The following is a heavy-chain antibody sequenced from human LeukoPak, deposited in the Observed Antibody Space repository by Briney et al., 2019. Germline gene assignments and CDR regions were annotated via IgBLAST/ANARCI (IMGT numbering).Heavy chain of an antibody. CDR1: GGSFTIYS. CDR3: ARRYDFWSGYPPPLDY. CDR2: INPSRNT. J-gene: IGHJ4*02. V-gene: IGHV4-34*01. Sequence: SETLSLTCAVYGGSFTIYSWNWIRQPPGKGLEWIGQINPSRNTNYNPSLKSRVTISVDTSKKQFSLKLSSVTAADTAVYYCARRYDFWSGYPPPLDYWGQGTLVTVSS. D-gene: IGHD3-3*01.